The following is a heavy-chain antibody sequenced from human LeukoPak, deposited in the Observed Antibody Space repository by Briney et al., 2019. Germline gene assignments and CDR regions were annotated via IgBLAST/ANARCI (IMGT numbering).Heavy chain of an antibody. Sequence: GGSRRLSCVASGFTLSSDWMSWVRQAPGKGLEWVSYISSSSTYTNYADSVKGRFTISRDNAKNSLYLQMNSLRAEDTAVYYCARVRGDLVDGGYYFDYWGRGTLVTVSS. CDR3: ARVRGDLVDGGYYFDY. J-gene: IGHJ4*02. CDR1: GFTLSSDW. V-gene: IGHV3-11*05. CDR2: ISSSSTYT. D-gene: IGHD5-12*01.